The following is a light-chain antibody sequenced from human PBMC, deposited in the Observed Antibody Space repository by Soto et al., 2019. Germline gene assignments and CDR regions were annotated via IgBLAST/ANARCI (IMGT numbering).Light chain of an antibody. CDR1: SSDVGGYNY. CDR3: SSYTSSSTVV. CDR2: DVS. Sequence: QSALTQPASVSGSPGQSITISCTGTSSDVGGYNYVSWYQQHPGKAPKLMIYDVSNRPSGVSNRFSGSKSGNTASLTISVLHAEDEAYYYCSSYTSSSTVVFGGGTKLTVL. V-gene: IGLV2-14*01. J-gene: IGLJ2*01.